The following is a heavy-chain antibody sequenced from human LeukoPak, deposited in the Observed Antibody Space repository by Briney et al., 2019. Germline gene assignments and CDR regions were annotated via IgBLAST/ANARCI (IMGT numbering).Heavy chain of an antibody. D-gene: IGHD6-19*01. CDR3: AREAVAGIPAEYFQH. V-gene: IGHV3-30-3*01. J-gene: IGHJ1*01. Sequence: GGSLRLSCAASGFTFSSYAMHWVRQAPGKGLEWVAVISYDGSNKYYADSVKGRFTISRDNSKNTLYLQMNNLRAEDTAVYYCAREAVAGIPAEYFQHWGQGTLVTVSS. CDR1: GFTFSSYA. CDR2: ISYDGSNK.